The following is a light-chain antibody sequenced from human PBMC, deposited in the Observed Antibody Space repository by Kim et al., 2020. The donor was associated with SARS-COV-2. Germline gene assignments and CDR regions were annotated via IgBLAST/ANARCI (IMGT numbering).Light chain of an antibody. CDR3: QVWDSSSDHTRV. V-gene: IGLV3-21*04. CDR2: YDS. CDR1: NIGSKS. J-gene: IGLJ3*02. Sequence: SYELTQPPSVSVAPGKTARITCGGNNIGSKSVHWYQQKPGQAPVLVIYYDSDRPSGIPERFSGSNSGNTATLTTSRVEAGDEADYYCQVWDSSSDHTRV.